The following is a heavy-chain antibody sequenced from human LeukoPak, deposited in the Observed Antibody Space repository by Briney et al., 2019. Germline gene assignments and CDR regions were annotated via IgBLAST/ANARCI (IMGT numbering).Heavy chain of an antibody. Sequence: ASVKVSCKTSGYTFTGYFIHWVRQAPGQGLEWMGWINPNSGGTNYAQKFQGRVTMTRDTSISTAYMELTRLRSDDTAVYYCARDVQQQPDYWGQGTLVTVSS. CDR3: ARDVQQQPDY. J-gene: IGHJ4*02. D-gene: IGHD6-13*01. CDR1: GYTFTGYF. CDR2: INPNSGGT. V-gene: IGHV1-2*02.